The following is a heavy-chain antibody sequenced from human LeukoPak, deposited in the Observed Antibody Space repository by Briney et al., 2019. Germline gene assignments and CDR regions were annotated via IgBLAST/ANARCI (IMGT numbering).Heavy chain of an antibody. CDR3: ARDSGGPPYFDY. Sequence: GGSLRLSCAASGFTFSSYGMHWVRQAPGKGLEWVAVIWYDGSNKYYADSVKGRFTISRDNSKNTLYLQMNSLRAEDTAVYYCARDSGGPPYFDYWGQGTLVTVSS. CDR2: IWYDGSNK. V-gene: IGHV3-33*01. J-gene: IGHJ4*02. CDR1: GFTFSSYG. D-gene: IGHD1-26*01.